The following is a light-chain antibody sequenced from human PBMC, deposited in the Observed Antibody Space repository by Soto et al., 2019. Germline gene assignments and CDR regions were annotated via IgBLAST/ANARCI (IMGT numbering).Light chain of an antibody. CDR3: TSCMSTSTSVV. J-gene: IGLJ2*01. CDR2: EVS. Sequence: QSALTQPASVSGSPGQSITISCTGASSDVSGHHYVSWYQKHPGNAPKLMIYEVSIRPSGVSNRFSGSKSGNTASLTISGLQAEDEADYYCTSCMSTSTSVVFGGGTKLTVL. V-gene: IGLV2-14*01. CDR1: SSDVSGHHY.